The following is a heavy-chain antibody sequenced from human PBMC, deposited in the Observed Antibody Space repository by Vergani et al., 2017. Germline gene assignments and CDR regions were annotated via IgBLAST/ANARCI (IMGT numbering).Heavy chain of an antibody. D-gene: IGHD2-2*01. Sequence: QLVESGGGWVQPGGSLRLSCVVSGFDFSSYIMNWVRQAPGKGLEWVSFVSTGTKSQSYAESVKGRFIISGDSAKNSLYLQMDSLRAEDTAVYYCAREYSSTSGRAFDFWGQGTKVTVSS. V-gene: IGHV3-48*01. CDR1: GFDFSSYI. CDR3: AREYSSTSGRAFDF. J-gene: IGHJ3*01. CDR2: VSTGTKSQ.